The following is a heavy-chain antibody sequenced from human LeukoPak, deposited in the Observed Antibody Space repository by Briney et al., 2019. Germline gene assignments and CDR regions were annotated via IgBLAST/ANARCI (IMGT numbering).Heavy chain of an antibody. CDR1: GFTFSSHW. J-gene: IGHJ6*02. CDR3: AKGGVPALYYYHGMDA. CDR2: INSDGSST. D-gene: IGHD2-2*01. V-gene: IGHV3-74*01. Sequence: GGSLRLSCAVSGFTFSSHWMHWVRQAPGKGLEWVSRINSDGSSTSYVDSVRGRFAISRDNAKNTLYLQMNSLRVDDTAVYYCAKGGVPALYYYHGMDAWGQRTTVTVSS.